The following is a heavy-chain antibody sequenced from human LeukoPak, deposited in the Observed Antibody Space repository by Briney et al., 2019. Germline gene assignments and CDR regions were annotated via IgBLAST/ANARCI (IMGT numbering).Heavy chain of an antibody. V-gene: IGHV3-30-3*01. CDR1: AFTFSSYA. CDR2: ISYDGSNK. J-gene: IGHJ4*02. D-gene: IGHD6-13*01. CDR3: ARVSPSAAGTSDY. Sequence: GRSLRLSCAASAFTFSSYAMHWVRQAPGKGLEWVAVISYDGSNKYYADSVKGRFTISRDTSKNTLYLQMNRLSAEDTDVYYWARVSPSAAGTSDYWGQGTLVTVSS.